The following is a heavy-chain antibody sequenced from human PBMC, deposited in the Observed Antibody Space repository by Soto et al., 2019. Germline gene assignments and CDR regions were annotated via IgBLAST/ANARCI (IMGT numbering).Heavy chain of an antibody. CDR3: ARDRGVAPPVAGNTHYYYYIDV. Sequence: QDQLLQSGAEVKKPGASVTVSCKASGYSFTNYGITWVRQAPGQGLEWMGWISAFNGNTHYAQKLQGRVTMTTDASTSTAYRQLRSLRSDDTAVYYCARDRGVAPPVAGNTHYYYYIDVWGKGTTVTVSS. CDR2: ISAFNGNT. CDR1: GYSFTNYG. V-gene: IGHV1-18*01. J-gene: IGHJ6*03. D-gene: IGHD6-19*01.